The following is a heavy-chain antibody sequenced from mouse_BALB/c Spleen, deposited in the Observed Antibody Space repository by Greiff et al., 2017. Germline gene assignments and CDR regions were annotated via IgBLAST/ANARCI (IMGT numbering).Heavy chain of an antibody. CDR2: IWSGGST. J-gene: IGHJ1*01. CDR3: ARNGDGKWYFDV. V-gene: IGHV2-2*02. D-gene: IGHD2-1*01. Sequence: VMLVESGPGLVQPSQSLSITCTVSGFSLTSYGVHWVRQSPGKGLEWLGVIWSGGSTDYNAAFISRLSISKDNSKSQVFFKMNSLQANDTAIYYCARNGDGKWYFDVWGAGTTVTVSS. CDR1: GFSLTSYG.